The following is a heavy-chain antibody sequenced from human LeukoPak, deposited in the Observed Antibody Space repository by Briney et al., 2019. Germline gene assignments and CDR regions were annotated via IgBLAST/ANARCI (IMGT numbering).Heavy chain of an antibody. D-gene: IGHD3-9*01. CDR2: ISHSGST. CDR1: GFSISSGYY. CDR3: ARGPLRYFDWSKGGYYFDY. J-gene: IGHJ4*02. Sequence: PSETLSLTCTVSGFSISSGYYWGWIRQPPGKRLEWIGSISHSGSTYYNPSLKSRVTISLDTSKNQFSLRLSSVTAADTAVYYCARGPLRYFDWSKGGYYFDYWGQGTLVTVSS. V-gene: IGHV4-38-2*02.